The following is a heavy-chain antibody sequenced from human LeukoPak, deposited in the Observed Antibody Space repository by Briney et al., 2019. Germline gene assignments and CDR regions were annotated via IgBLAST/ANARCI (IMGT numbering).Heavy chain of an antibody. J-gene: IGHJ4*02. V-gene: IGHV1-69*13. D-gene: IGHD1-1*01. Sequence: SVKVSCKASGGTFSNYSLSWVRQAPGQGLEWKGGIIPMFGTANYAQKFQGRVTITADESTSTVYMEINTLRSEDTAVYYCASNDEAYNYYFDYWGQGTKVTVSS. CDR2: IIPMFGTA. CDR1: GGTFSNYS. CDR3: ASNDEAYNYYFDY.